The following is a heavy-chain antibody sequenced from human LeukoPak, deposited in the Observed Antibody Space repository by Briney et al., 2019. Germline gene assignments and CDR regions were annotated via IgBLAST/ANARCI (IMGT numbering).Heavy chain of an antibody. Sequence: GGSPRLSCVASGFTFSSYAMSWVRQAPAKGLQWVSAISGSVGATYYADSLKGRFTISRDNSKNTLYLQMNSLRAEDTAVYYCARYSDDAQIPIDYWGQGTLVTVSS. D-gene: IGHD1-1*01. CDR3: ARYSDDAQIPIDY. CDR1: GFTFSSYA. J-gene: IGHJ4*02. CDR2: ISGSVGAT. V-gene: IGHV3-23*01.